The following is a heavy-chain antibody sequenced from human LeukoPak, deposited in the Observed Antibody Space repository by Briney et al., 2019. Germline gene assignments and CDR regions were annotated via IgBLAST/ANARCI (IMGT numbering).Heavy chain of an antibody. CDR3: ARRSWGIAARPPHFDY. D-gene: IGHD6-6*01. CDR2: ISSSGSTI. Sequence: GGSLRLSCAASGFTFSDYYMSWIRQAPGKGLEWVSYISSSGSTIYYADSVKGRFTISRDNAKNSLYLQMNSLRAEDTAVYYCARRSWGIAARPPHFDYWGQGTLVTVSS. J-gene: IGHJ4*02. CDR1: GFTFSDYY. V-gene: IGHV3-11*04.